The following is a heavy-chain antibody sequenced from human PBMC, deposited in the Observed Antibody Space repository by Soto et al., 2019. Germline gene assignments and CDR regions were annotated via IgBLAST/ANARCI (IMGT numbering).Heavy chain of an antibody. Sequence: EVQLVESGGGLVKPGGSLRLSCAASGFTFSSYSMNWVRQAPGKGLEWVSAISSSSSYIYYADSVKGRFTISRDNAKNSLYLQMNSLRAEDTAVYYCARDSKADWFDPWGQGTMVTVSS. CDR1: GFTFSSYS. V-gene: IGHV3-21*01. CDR2: ISSSSSYI. CDR3: ARDSKADWFDP. J-gene: IGHJ5*02. D-gene: IGHD6-25*01.